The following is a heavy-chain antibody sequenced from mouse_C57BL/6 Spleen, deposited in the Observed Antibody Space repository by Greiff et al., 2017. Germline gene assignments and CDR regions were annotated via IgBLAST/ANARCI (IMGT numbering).Heavy chain of an antibody. V-gene: IGHV1-4*01. Sequence: VQLQQSGAELARPGASVKMSCKASGYTFTSYTMHWVKQRPGQGLEWIGYINPSSGYTKYNQKFKDKATLTADKSSSTAYMQLSSLTSEDSAVYYCAIDYDYDNGDFAYWGQGTLVTVSA. CDR1: GYTFTSYT. J-gene: IGHJ3*01. D-gene: IGHD2-4*01. CDR3: AIDYDYDNGDFAY. CDR2: INPSSGYT.